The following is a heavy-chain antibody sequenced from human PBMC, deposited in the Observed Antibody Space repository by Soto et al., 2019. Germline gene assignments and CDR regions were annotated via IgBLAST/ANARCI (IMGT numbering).Heavy chain of an antibody. CDR2: IYYSGST. J-gene: IGHJ6*04. V-gene: IGHV4-39*01. CDR1: GGSISSSSYY. D-gene: IGHD3-3*01. CDR3: ARHVGGTMYYYYGMDV. Sequence: SETLSLTYTVSGGSISSSSYYWGWIRQPPGKGLEWIGSIYYSGSTYYNPSLKSRVTISVDTSKNQFSLKLSSVTAADTAVYYCARHVGGTMYYYYGMDVWGKGTTVT.